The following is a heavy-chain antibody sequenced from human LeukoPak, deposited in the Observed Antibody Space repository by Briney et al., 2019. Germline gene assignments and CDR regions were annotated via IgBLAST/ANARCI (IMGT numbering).Heavy chain of an antibody. J-gene: IGHJ4*02. V-gene: IGHV3-23*01. CDR2: ISGSGGST. CDR1: GFTFSSYA. D-gene: IGHD6-19*01. CDR3: AKGYYSSGWYYFDY. Sequence: GGSLRLSCAASGFTFSSYAMSWVRQAPGKGLEWVSAISGSGGSTYYADSVKGRFTISRDNSKNTPYLQMNSLRAEDTAVYYCAKGYYSSGWYYFDYWGQGTLVTVSS.